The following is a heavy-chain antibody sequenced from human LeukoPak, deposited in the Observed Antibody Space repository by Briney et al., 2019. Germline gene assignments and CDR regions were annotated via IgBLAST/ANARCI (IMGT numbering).Heavy chain of an antibody. CDR2: INPSGGST. J-gene: IGHJ4*02. V-gene: IGHV1-46*01. CDR3: ARESGGQDLITFDY. Sequence: INPSGGSTSYAQKFQGRVTMTRDMSTSTVYMELSSLRSEDTAVYDCARESGGQDLITFDYWGQGTLVTVSS. D-gene: IGHD3-22*01.